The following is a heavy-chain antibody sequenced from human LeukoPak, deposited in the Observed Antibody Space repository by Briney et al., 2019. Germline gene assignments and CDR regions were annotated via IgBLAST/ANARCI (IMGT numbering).Heavy chain of an antibody. J-gene: IGHJ6*03. CDR2: IKSDGDGSDT. CDR3: ARDRIGSYYYMGV. D-gene: IGHD1-26*01. V-gene: IGHV3-74*01. Sequence: PGGSLRLSCADSGFTFDRYWMHWARQAPGKGLVWVSRIKSDGDGSDTTYADSVKGRFTISKDNAKNTLDLQMSSLTAEDTAVYYCARDRIGSYYYMGVWGKGTTVTVSS. CDR1: GFTFDRYW.